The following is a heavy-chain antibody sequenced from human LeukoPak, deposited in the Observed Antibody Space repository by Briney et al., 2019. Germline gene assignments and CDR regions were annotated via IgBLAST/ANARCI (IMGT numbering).Heavy chain of an antibody. J-gene: IGHJ5*02. CDR2: IYWNDDK. CDR1: GFSLSTSGVG. D-gene: IGHD6-6*01. CDR3: AVRGYSSSSGSNWFDP. V-gene: IGHV2-5*01. Sequence: KESGPTLVKPTQTLTLTCTFSGFSLSTSGVGVGWIRQPLGKALEWPALIYWNDDKRYSPFLKSRVTITKDTSKNQVVLTMTNMDPVDTATYYCAVRGYSSSSGSNWFDPWGQGTLVTVSS.